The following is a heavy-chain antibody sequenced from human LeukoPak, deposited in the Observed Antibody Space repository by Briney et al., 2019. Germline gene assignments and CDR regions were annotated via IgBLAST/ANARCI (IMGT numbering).Heavy chain of an antibody. D-gene: IGHD1-7*01. Sequence: GGSLRLSCAASGFTFDNYAMNWVRQAPGKGLEWVSGVSSSGGNTYYADSVKGRFTISRDNSKNTQYLQMNSLRAEDAAVYYCAKGDWNYGVFDYWGQGTLVTVSS. V-gene: IGHV3-23*01. CDR2: VSSSGGNT. J-gene: IGHJ4*02. CDR3: AKGDWNYGVFDY. CDR1: GFTFDNYA.